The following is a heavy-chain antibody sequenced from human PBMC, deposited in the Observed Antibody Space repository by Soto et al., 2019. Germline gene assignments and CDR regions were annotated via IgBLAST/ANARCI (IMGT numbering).Heavy chain of an antibody. J-gene: IGHJ4*02. CDR2: ISGSGGST. CDR3: AKDNRLGCRWVTTKLYYFDY. D-gene: IGHD4-17*01. V-gene: IGHV3-23*01. Sequence: EVQLLESGGGLVQPGGSLRLSCAASGFTFSSYAMSWVRQAPGKGLEWVSAISGSGGSTYYADSVKCRFTITRDNSKNTPYLQMNSRRGEDTAVYYCAKDNRLGCRWVTTKLYYFDYWGQGTLVTVSS. CDR1: GFTFSSYA.